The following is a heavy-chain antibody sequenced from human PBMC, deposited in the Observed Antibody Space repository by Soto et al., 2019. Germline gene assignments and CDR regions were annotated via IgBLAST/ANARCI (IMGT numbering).Heavy chain of an antibody. CDR3: AGAGTVTTDWGTSGGNWFDP. J-gene: IGHJ5*02. D-gene: IGHD4-4*01. CDR2: IYYSGST. CDR1: GGSISSGGYY. Sequence: KPSETLSLTCTVSGGSISSGGYYWSWIRQHPGKGLEWIGYIYYSGSTYYNPSLKSRVTISVDTSKNQFSLKLSSVTAADTAVYYCAGAGTVTTDWGTSGGNWFDPWGQGTLVTVSS. V-gene: IGHV4-31*02.